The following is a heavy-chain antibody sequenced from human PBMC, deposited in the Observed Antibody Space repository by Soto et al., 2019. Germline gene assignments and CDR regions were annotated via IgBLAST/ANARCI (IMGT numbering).Heavy chain of an antibody. CDR2: ISSDGKST. CDR3: AKGGRSHLDY. CDR1: GFTLNNYW. V-gene: IGHV3-74*03. J-gene: IGHJ4*02. Sequence: GGSLRLSCAASGFTLNNYWMHWVRQAPGKGLVWVSRISSDGKSTTYADSVKGRFTISRDNAKNTLSLQMNSLRADDTAVYYCAKGGRSHLDYWGQGTLVTVSS.